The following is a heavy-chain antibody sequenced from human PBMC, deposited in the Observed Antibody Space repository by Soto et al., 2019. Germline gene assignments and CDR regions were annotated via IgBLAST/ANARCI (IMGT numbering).Heavy chain of an antibody. D-gene: IGHD1-26*01. CDR3: ARDLAKGGGSAGFDS. J-gene: IGHJ4*02. CDR2: INPKSGGT. Sequence: QVQLVQSGAEVTKPGASVNVSCKASGYTFTVYYMPWVRQAPGQGLEWMGWINPKSGGTMYPQKFQGRVTMTWDTSISTAYMALTRLRSDDTAVYYCARDLAKGGGSAGFDSWGQGTLVTVSS. V-gene: IGHV1-2*02. CDR1: GYTFTVYY.